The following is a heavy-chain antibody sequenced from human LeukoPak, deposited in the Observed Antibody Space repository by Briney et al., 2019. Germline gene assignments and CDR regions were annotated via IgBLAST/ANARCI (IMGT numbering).Heavy chain of an antibody. J-gene: IGHJ3*02. CDR1: GFTFSSYG. Sequence: GRSLRLSCAASGFTFSSYGMHWVRQAPGKGLEWVAVIWYDGSNKYYADSVKGRFTISRDNSKNTLHLQMNSLRAEDTAVYYCARNQDYGVYNSVGAFDIWGQGTMVTVSS. CDR3: ARNQDYGVYNSVGAFDI. D-gene: IGHD4-17*01. V-gene: IGHV3-33*01. CDR2: IWYDGSNK.